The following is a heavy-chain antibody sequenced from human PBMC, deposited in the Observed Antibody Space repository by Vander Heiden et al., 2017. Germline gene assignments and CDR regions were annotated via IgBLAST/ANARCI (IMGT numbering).Heavy chain of an antibody. V-gene: IGHV1-2*02. CDR3: ARDRGYCSSTSCYAIFYYYYGMDV. CDR1: GYTFTGYY. J-gene: IGHJ6*02. Sequence: QVQLVQSGAEVKKPGASVKVSCKASGYTFTGYYMHWVRQAPGQGLEWMGWNNPNSGGTNYAQKFQGRVTMTRNTSISTAYMELSRLRSDDTAVYYCARDRGYCSSTSCYAIFYYYYGMDVWGQGTTVTVSS. D-gene: IGHD2-2*01. CDR2: NNPNSGGT.